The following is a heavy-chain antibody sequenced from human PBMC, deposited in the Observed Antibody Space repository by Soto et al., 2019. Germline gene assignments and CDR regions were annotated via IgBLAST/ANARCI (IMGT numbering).Heavy chain of an antibody. CDR1: GFTFSSYG. V-gene: IGHV3-33*01. J-gene: IGHJ4*02. CDR2: IWYDGSNK. Sequence: PGGSLRLSCAASGFTFSSYGMHLVRQAPGKGQEWVAVIWYDGSNKYYADSGKGRFTISRDNSKNTRYLQMNSLRAEDTAVYYCARDLRVTMVRGVTLIQPNSLKFDYWGQGTLVTVSS. CDR3: ARDLRVTMVRGVTLIQPNSLKFDY. D-gene: IGHD3-10*01.